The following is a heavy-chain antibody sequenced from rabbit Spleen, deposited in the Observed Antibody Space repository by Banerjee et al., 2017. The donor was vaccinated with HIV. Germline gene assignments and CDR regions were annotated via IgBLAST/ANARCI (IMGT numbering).Heavy chain of an antibody. J-gene: IGHJ6*01. D-gene: IGHD6-1*01. CDR1: GFSFSSVFW. CDR3: VRDAGPYAGYAGYGYAIRL. Sequence: QSLEESGGDLVKPGASLTLTCTASGFSFSSVFWMCWVRQAPGKGLEWIGYIDPVFGSTYYASWVNGRFTISSHNAQNTLYLQLNSLTAADTATYFCVRDAGPYAGYAGYGYAIRLWGPGTLVTVS. V-gene: IGHV1S40*01. CDR2: IDPVFGST.